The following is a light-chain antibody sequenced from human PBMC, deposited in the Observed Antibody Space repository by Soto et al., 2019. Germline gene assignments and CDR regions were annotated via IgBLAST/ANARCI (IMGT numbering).Light chain of an antibody. J-gene: IGLJ1*01. Sequence: QSVLTQPPSASGTPGQRVTISCSGSNSNIGRNTVNWYQQLPGTAPKLLIYSNNQRPSGVPDRFSGSKSGTSASLASSGLQSEDEADYYCAAWDDSLNDNYVFGTGTKLTVL. CDR2: SNN. V-gene: IGLV1-44*01. CDR1: NSNIGRNT. CDR3: AAWDDSLNDNYV.